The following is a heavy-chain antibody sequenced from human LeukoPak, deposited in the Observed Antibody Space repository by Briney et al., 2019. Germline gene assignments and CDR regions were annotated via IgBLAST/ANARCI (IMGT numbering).Heavy chain of an antibody. Sequence: GESLKISCKGSGYSFTSYWIGWVRQMPGKGLEWMGIIYPGDSDTRYSPSFQGQVTISADKSISTAYLQWSSLKASDTAMYYCATWYSCGWYGQGFDPWGQGTLVTVSS. V-gene: IGHV5-51*01. D-gene: IGHD6-19*01. CDR2: IYPGDSDT. J-gene: IGHJ5*02. CDR1: GYSFTSYW. CDR3: ATWYSCGWYGQGFDP.